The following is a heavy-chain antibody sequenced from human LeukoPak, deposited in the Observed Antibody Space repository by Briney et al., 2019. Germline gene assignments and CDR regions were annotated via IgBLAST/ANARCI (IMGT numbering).Heavy chain of an antibody. J-gene: IGHJ6*02. Sequence: GGSLRLSCAAWGFTLRSYDERGVRQAPGKGVEGVTDMSGSCGSTYYAHSVKGRFNISRDNSMNTLYLQMNGLRAEDTAVYYCASTSGSQHYYFYYYGMDVWGQGTTVTVSS. CDR3: ASTSGSQHYYFYYYGMDV. D-gene: IGHD3-10*01. CDR2: MSGSCGST. CDR1: GFTLRSYD. V-gene: IGHV3-23*01.